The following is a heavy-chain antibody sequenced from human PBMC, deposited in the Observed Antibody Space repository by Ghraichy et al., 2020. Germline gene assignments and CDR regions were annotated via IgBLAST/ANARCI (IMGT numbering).Heavy chain of an antibody. D-gene: IGHD6-13*01. CDR3: VSYSSTSYYYGLDV. Sequence: SETLSLTCSVSGGSISSSSYYWGWLRQPPGKGLEWIGSIYYTGSTYYTPSLKSRVTISVDTSKNQFSLRMNSVTAADTAVYYCVSYSSTSYYYGLDVWGHGTRDTVSS. J-gene: IGHJ6*02. CDR1: GGSISSSSYY. CDR2: IYYTGST. V-gene: IGHV4-39*01.